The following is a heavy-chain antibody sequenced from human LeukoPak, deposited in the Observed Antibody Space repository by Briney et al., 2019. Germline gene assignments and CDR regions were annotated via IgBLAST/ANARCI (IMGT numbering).Heavy chain of an antibody. J-gene: IGHJ4*02. Sequence: PSETLSLTCTVSGGSISSGGYYWSWIRQPPGKGLEWIGYIYHSGSTYYNPSLKSRVTISVDRSKNQFSLKLTSVTAADTAVYYCAREYCSSTSCYTADYFDYWGQGTLVTVSS. D-gene: IGHD2-2*02. V-gene: IGHV4-30-2*01. CDR2: IYHSGST. CDR3: AREYCSSTSCYTADYFDY. CDR1: GGSISSGGYY.